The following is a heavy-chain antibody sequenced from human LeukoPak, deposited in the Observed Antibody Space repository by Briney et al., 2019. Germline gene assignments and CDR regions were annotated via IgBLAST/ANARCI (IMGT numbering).Heavy chain of an antibody. Sequence: GGSLRLSCAASGFTFSSYSMNWVRQAPGKGLEWVSSISSSSSYIYYADSVKGRFTISRGNAKNSLYLQMYSLRAEDTAVYYCARAADYDFWSGYYSPNWFDPWGQGTLVTVSS. CDR1: GFTFSSYS. J-gene: IGHJ5*02. V-gene: IGHV3-21*01. D-gene: IGHD3-3*01. CDR3: ARAADYDFWSGYYSPNWFDP. CDR2: ISSSSSYI.